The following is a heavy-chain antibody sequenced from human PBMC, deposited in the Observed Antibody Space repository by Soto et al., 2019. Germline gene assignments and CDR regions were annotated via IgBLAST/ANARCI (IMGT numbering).Heavy chain of an antibody. CDR3: ARDRGSWSRNFDY. D-gene: IGHD6-13*01. J-gene: IGHJ4*02. V-gene: IGHV1-69*13. CDR2: IIPIFGTA. Sequence: WASVKVSCKASGGTFSSYAISWVRQAPGQGLEWMGGIIPIFGTANYAQKFQGRVTITADESTSTAYMELSSLRSEDTAAYYCARDRGSWSRNFDYWGQGTLVTVSS. CDR1: GGTFSSYA.